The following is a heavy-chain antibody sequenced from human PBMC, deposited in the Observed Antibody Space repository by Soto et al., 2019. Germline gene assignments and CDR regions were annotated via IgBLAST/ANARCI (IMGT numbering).Heavy chain of an antibody. CDR2: INAGNGNT. D-gene: IGHD5-12*01. V-gene: IGHV1-3*01. CDR3: ARSLGYSGYDYYTYFDY. J-gene: IGHJ4*02. Sequence: GASVKVSCKASGYTFTSYAMHWVRQAPGQRLEWMGWINAGNGNTKYSQKFQGRVTITRDTSASTAYMELSSLRSEDTAVYYCARSLGYSGYDYYTYFDYWGQGTLVTVSS. CDR1: GYTFTSYA.